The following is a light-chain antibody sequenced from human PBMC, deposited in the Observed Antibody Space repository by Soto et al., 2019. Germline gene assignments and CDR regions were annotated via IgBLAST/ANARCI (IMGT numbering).Light chain of an antibody. CDR3: QQYDSVFT. Sequence: IQRTQSPPTLYASVGDRGPITCRASQSISSWLAWYQQKPGKAPKLLIYDASSLESGVPSRFSGSGSGTEFTLTISSLQAEDIGTYFCQQYDSVFTFGQGTRLEIK. CDR1: QSISSW. J-gene: IGKJ5*01. V-gene: IGKV1-5*01. CDR2: DAS.